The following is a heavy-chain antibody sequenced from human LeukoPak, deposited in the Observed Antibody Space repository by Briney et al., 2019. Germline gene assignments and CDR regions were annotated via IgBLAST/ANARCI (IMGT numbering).Heavy chain of an antibody. CDR3: ARGAYGDGWCFDY. V-gene: IGHV4-30-2*01. J-gene: IGHJ4*02. CDR2: IYHSGST. D-gene: IGHD4-17*01. Sequence: PSQTLSLTCAVSGGSISSGGYSWSWIRQPPGKGLEWIGYIYHSGSTYYNPSLKSRVTISVDRSKNQFSLKLSSVTAADTAVYYCARGAYGDGWCFDYWGQGTLVTVSS. CDR1: GGSISSGGYS.